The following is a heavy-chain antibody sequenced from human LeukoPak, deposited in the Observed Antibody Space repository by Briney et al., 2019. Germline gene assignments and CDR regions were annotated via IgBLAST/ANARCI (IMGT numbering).Heavy chain of an antibody. CDR1: GFTFSSYS. V-gene: IGHV3-21*01. CDR3: AREITPWEIAAPGKGYDY. Sequence: GGSLRLSCAASGFTFSSYSMNWVRQAPGKGLEWVSSISSSSSYIYYADSVKGRFTISRDNAKNSLYLQMNSLRAEDTAVYYCAREITPWEIAAPGKGYDYWGQGTLVTVSS. CDR2: ISSSSSYI. J-gene: IGHJ4*02. D-gene: IGHD6-13*01.